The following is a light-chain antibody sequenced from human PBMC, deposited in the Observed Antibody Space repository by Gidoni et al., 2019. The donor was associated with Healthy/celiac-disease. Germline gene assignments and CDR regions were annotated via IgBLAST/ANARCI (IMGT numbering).Light chain of an antibody. CDR3: QQRSNWPS. CDR2: DAS. V-gene: IGKV3-11*01. CDR1: QSVSSY. Sequence: EIVLTQSTATLSLSPGERDTLSCRASQSVSSYLAWYQQKPGQAPRLLIYDASNRATGIPAWLSGSGSGTDFTLTISSLEPEDFAVYYCQQRSNWPSFGQGTRLEIK. J-gene: IGKJ5*01.